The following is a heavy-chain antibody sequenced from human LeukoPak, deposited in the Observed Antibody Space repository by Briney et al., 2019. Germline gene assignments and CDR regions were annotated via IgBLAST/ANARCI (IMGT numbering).Heavy chain of an antibody. J-gene: IGHJ5*02. D-gene: IGHD3-16*01. CDR1: GGPISSSGYY. V-gene: IGHV4-39*07. CDR2: IYYSGST. Sequence: SETLALTCTVSGGPISSSGYYWDWIRQPPGKGLEWIGSIYYSGSTYYNPSLKSRVTISVDTSKNQFFLKLSAVTAADTAVYYCARRADYAWTTEPNHWFDPWGQGTLVTVSS. CDR3: ARRADYAWTTEPNHWFDP.